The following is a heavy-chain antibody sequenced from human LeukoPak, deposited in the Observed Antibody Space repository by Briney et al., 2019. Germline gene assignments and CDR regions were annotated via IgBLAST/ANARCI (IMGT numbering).Heavy chain of an antibody. CDR2: ISYDGSNK. D-gene: IGHD6-13*01. V-gene: IGHV3-30*18. CDR1: GFTVSSNF. J-gene: IGHJ4*02. Sequence: GGSLRLSCAASGFTVSSNFMGWVRQAPGKGLEWVAVISYDGSNKYYADSVKGRFTISRDNSKNTLYLQMNSLRAEDTAVYYCAKPVGKYSSSWYSLGYWGQGTLVTVSS. CDR3: AKPVGKYSSSWYSLGY.